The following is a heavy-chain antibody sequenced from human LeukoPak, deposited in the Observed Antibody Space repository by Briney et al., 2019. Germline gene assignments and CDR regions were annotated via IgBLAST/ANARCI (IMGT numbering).Heavy chain of an antibody. CDR3: ARDIGSGSYY. Sequence: GASVKVSCKASGYTFTGYYIHWVRQAPGQGLEWMGWINPNSGDTNYAQKFQGRVTMTRDTSINTAYMELRRLRSDDTAVYYCARDIGSGSYYWGQGTLVTVSS. J-gene: IGHJ4*02. CDR2: INPNSGDT. CDR1: GYTFTGYY. V-gene: IGHV1-2*02. D-gene: IGHD3-10*01.